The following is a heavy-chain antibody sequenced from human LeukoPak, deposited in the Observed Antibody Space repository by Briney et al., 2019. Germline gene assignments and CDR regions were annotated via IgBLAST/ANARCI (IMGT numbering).Heavy chain of an antibody. CDR1: GGFNTHYY. J-gene: IGHJ4*02. Sequence: SETLSLTCSVSGGFNTHYYWSWIRQPPGKGLEWIGYIYHSGSTNYNPSLKSRVTISVDTSKNHFSLKLSSVTAADTAVYYCARGQWLPVFDFWVQGTLVTVSS. D-gene: IGHD3-22*01. CDR2: IYHSGST. V-gene: IGHV4-59*01. CDR3: ARGQWLPVFDF.